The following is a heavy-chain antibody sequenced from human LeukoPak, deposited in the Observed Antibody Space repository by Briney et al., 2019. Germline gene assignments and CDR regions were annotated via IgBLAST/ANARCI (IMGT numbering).Heavy chain of an antibody. CDR3: ASGYFDSGGHPRYFDY. J-gene: IGHJ4*02. D-gene: IGHD3-22*01. CDR2: IYYSGSA. CDR1: GGSRNSSSSY. Sequence: SETLSLTCTVPGGSRNSSSSYWGWIRQPPGKGLEWIASIYYSGSAYYNLSLKSRIAISVDTSKNQFSLKLSSVTAADTAVYYCASGYFDSGGHPRYFDYWGQGTLVTGSS. V-gene: IGHV4-39*01.